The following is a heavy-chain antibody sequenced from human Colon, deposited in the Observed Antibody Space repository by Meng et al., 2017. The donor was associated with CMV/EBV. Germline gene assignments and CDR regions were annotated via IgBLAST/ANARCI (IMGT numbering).Heavy chain of an antibody. D-gene: IGHD5-12*01. CDR1: GYTVTSCD. CDR3: ATSLYGGLP. Sequence: KVSGKTFGYTVTSCDINGVRQGRGRGAERTGYMSPHSDDNAYAQRFTGRGTMSRDTAKNTIYMVLSRVRSEDSSVYYCATSLYGGLPWGQGTLVTVSS. CDR2: MSPHSDDN. J-gene: IGHJ5*02. V-gene: IGHV1-8*01.